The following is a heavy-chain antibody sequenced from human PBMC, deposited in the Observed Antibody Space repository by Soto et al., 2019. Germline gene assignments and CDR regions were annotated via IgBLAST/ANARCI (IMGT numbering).Heavy chain of an antibody. CDR1: GGSISSGGYY. CDR3: ARGGITIFGVAYFDY. D-gene: IGHD3-3*01. CDR2: IYYSGST. V-gene: IGHV4-31*03. Sequence: SETLSLTCTVSGGSISSGGYYWSWIRQHPGKGLEWIGYIYYSGSTYYNPSLKSRVTISVDTSKNQFSLKLSSVTAADTAVYYCARGGITIFGVAYFDYWGQGTLVTVSS. J-gene: IGHJ4*02.